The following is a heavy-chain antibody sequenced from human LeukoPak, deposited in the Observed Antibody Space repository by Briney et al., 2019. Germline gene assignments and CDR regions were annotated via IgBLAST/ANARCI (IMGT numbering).Heavy chain of an antibody. Sequence: QTGGSLRLSCAASGFTFSDYWMNWVRQAPGKGLEWVASIKQDGSEKYYVDSVKGRFTISRDNAKNSLYLQMNSLRAEDTAVYYCARDGTSIVGSLDYWGQGTLVTVSS. V-gene: IGHV3-7*05. CDR3: ARDGTSIVGSLDY. CDR2: IKQDGSEK. D-gene: IGHD1-26*01. J-gene: IGHJ4*02. CDR1: GFTFSDYW.